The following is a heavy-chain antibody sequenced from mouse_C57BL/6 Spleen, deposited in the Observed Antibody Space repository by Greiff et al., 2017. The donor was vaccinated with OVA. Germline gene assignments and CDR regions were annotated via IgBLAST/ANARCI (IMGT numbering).Heavy chain of an antibody. D-gene: IGHD2-3*01. Sequence: EVKLMESGEGLVKPGGSLKLSCAASGFTFSSYAMSWVRQTPETRLEWVAYISRGGDYIYYADTVKGRFTISRDNARNTLYLQMSSLKSEDTARYYCTRGDRYDGYYGVEYYYAMDYWGQGTSVTVSS. CDR2: ISRGGDYI. J-gene: IGHJ4*01. V-gene: IGHV5-9-1*02. CDR1: GFTFSSYA. CDR3: TRGDRYDGYYGVEYYYAMDY.